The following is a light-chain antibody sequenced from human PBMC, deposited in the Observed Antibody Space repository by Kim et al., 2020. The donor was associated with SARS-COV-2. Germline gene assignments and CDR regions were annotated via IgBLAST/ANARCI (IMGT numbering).Light chain of an antibody. Sequence: ERATITCKSSQSVLSSSNNKNYLAWYQQKPGQPPKLLIYWASTRESGVPDRFGGSGSGTDFTLTISSLQAEDVAIYYCQQYYSTLTFGGGTKLEI. V-gene: IGKV4-1*01. J-gene: IGKJ4*01. CDR1: QSVLSSSNNKNY. CDR2: WAS. CDR3: QQYYSTLT.